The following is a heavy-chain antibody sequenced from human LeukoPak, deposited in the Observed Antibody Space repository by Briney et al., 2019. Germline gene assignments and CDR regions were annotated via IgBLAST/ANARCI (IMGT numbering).Heavy chain of an antibody. D-gene: IGHD3-10*01. V-gene: IGHV4-59*12. J-gene: IGHJ6*03. CDR2: IYYSGST. CDR1: GGSISSYY. Sequence: SETLSLTCTVSGGSISSYYWSWIRQPPGKGLEWIGYIYYSGSTNYNPSLKSRVTISVDTSKNQFSLKLSSVTAADTAVYYCARAVRRFGEFLTYYYYMDVWGKGTTVTISS. CDR3: ARAVRRFGEFLTYYYYMDV.